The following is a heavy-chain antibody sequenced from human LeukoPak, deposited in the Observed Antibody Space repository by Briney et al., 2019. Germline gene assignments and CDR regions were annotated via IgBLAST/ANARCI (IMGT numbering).Heavy chain of an antibody. D-gene: IGHD3-3*01. V-gene: IGHV3-7*01. CDR3: ARAPFSADFWSGYPVIYYFDY. CDR1: GFTFSSYW. CDR2: IKQDGSEK. J-gene: IGHJ4*02. Sequence: GGSLRLSCAASGFTFSSYWMSWVRQAPGKGLEWVANIKQDGSEKYYVDSVKGRFTISRDNAKNSLYLQMNSLRAEDTAVYYCARAPFSADFWSGYPVIYYFDYWGQGTLVTVSS.